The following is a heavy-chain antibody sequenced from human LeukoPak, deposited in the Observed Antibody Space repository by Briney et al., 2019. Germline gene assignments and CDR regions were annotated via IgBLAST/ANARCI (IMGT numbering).Heavy chain of an antibody. Sequence: ASVKVSCKASGYTFTSYGISWVRQAPGQGLEWMGWISAYNGNTNYAQKLQGRVTMTTDISTSTAYMELRSLRSDDTAVYYCARDSVGTMVRGVIITTLYYYGMDVWGKGTTVTVSS. CDR3: ARDSVGTMVRGVIITTLYYYGMDV. CDR1: GYTFTSYG. CDR2: ISAYNGNT. J-gene: IGHJ6*04. V-gene: IGHV1-18*04. D-gene: IGHD3-10*01.